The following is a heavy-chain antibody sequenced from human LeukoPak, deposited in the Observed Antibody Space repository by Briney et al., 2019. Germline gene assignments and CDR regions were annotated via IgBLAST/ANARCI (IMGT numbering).Heavy chain of an antibody. J-gene: IGHJ6*03. V-gene: IGHV4-34*01. D-gene: IGHD3-10*01. CDR3: ARTTMVRGTYYMDV. Sequence: SETLSLTCAVYGGSFSGYYWSWIRQPPGKGLEWIGDINHSGSTNYKSSLKSRVTISVDTSKNQFSLKLSSVTAADTAVYYCARTTMVRGTYYMDVWGKGTTVTVSS. CDR2: INHSGST. CDR1: GGSFSGYY.